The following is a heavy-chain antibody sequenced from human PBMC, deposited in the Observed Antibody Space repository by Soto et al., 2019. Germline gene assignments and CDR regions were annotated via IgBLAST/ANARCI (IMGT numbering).Heavy chain of an antibody. J-gene: IGHJ4*02. V-gene: IGHV3-23*01. Sequence: EVQLLESGGGLVQPGGSLRLSCAASGFTFSSYAMSWVRQAPGKGLEWVSAISGSGGSTYYADSVKGRFTISRDNSKNTLYLQMNSLRAEDTAVYYCAKDLRCSGGSCYRNFDYWGQGTLVTVSS. CDR2: ISGSGGST. D-gene: IGHD2-15*01. CDR1: GFTFSSYA. CDR3: AKDLRCSGGSCYRNFDY.